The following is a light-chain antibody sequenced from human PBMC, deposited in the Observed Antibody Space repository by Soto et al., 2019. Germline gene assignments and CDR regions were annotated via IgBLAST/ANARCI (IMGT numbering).Light chain of an antibody. Sequence: DIQMTQAPCSLSASVGDRVTISCRASQSITTYLNWYQQKPGKAPKLLIYAASSLQSGVPSRFSGIGSGTDFTLTISSLQPEDFATYYCQQSDSNPYTFGQGTKLEIK. J-gene: IGKJ2*01. CDR1: QSITTY. V-gene: IGKV1-39*01. CDR2: AAS. CDR3: QQSDSNPYT.